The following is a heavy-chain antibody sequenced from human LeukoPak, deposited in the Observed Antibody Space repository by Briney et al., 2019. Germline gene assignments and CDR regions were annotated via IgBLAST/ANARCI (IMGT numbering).Heavy chain of an antibody. CDR2: FYSGGST. V-gene: IGHV3-66*01. CDR3: ARCIAAAGRFDF. CDR1: GFTVSSNY. D-gene: IGHD6-13*01. J-gene: IGHJ4*02. Sequence: PGGSLRLSCAASGFTVSSNYISWVRQAPGKGLEWVSVFYSGGSTYYADSVKGRFTISRDSSKNTLYLQMNSLRADDTAVYYCARCIAAAGRFDFWGQGTLVTVSS.